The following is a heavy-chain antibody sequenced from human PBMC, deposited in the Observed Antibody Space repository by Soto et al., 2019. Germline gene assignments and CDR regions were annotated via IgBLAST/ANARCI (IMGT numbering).Heavy chain of an antibody. Sequence: QLQLQESGPGLVRPSETLSLTCSVSGGSIRTTNYFWAWIRQPPGKGLEWIASVYHSGSTYDNPSRKSRVTVSVDPSKNQFALTLSSASAADTALYYCARDSGWFDPWGQGTLVTVSS. CDR2: VYHSGST. CDR1: GGSIRTTNYF. CDR3: ARDSGWFDP. V-gene: IGHV4-39*01. J-gene: IGHJ5*02.